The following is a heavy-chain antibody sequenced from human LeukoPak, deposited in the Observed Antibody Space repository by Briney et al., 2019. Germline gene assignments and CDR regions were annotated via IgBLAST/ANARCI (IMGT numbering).Heavy chain of an antibody. V-gene: IGHV3-21*01. CDR2: ISSSSSYI. CDR3: ARGASVVVDPFRYFDL. D-gene: IGHD2-21*01. Sequence: GSLRLSCEASGFTFNTYSMNWVRQAPGKGLEWVSSISSSSSYIYYADSVKGRFTISRDNAKNSLYLQMNSLRAEDTAVYYCARGASVVVDPFRYFDLWGRGTLVTVSS. CDR1: GFTFNTYS. J-gene: IGHJ2*01.